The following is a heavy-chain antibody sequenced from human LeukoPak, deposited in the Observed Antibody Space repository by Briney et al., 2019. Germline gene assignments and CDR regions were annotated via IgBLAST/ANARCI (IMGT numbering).Heavy chain of an antibody. CDR2: INHSGST. CDR3: ARQITVAGKYYFDH. D-gene: IGHD6-19*01. Sequence: SETLSLTCAVYGGSFSGYYWSWIRQPPGKGLEWIGEINHSGSTNYNPSLKSRVTISVDTSKNQFSLKLTSVTAADTAVHYCARQITVAGKYYFDHWGQGILVTVSS. J-gene: IGHJ4*02. CDR1: GGSFSGYY. V-gene: IGHV4-34*01.